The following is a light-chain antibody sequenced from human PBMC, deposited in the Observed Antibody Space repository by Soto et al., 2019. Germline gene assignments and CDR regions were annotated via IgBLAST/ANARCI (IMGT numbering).Light chain of an antibody. CDR3: QQYNNWPPLT. J-gene: IGKJ4*01. CDR2: GAS. Sequence: EIVMTQSPATLSVSPGERATLSCRASQSVSSNLAWYQQKPGQAPRLLIYGASIRATGIPARFSGSGSGTEFTLTISSLQSEDFAFYSCQQYNNWPPLTFGGGTKVEIK. V-gene: IGKV3D-15*01. CDR1: QSVSSN.